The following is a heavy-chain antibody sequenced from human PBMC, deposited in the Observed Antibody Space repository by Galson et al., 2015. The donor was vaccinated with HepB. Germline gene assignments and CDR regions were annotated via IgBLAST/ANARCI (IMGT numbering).Heavy chain of an antibody. V-gene: IGHV1-18*01. J-gene: IGHJ5*02. Sequence: SVKDSCKASGYTFTSYGISWVRQAPGQGLEWMGWISAYNGNTNYAQKLQGRVTMTTDTSTSTAYMELRSLRSDDTAVYYCARWLPRHYCSGGSCNWFDPWGQGTLVTVSS. D-gene: IGHD2-15*01. CDR2: ISAYNGNT. CDR1: GYTFTSYG. CDR3: ARWLPRHYCSGGSCNWFDP.